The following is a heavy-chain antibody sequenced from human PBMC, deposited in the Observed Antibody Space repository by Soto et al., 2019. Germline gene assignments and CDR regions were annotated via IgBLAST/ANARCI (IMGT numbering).Heavy chain of an antibody. CDR1: GYTFADYG. V-gene: IGHV1-18*01. D-gene: IGHD2-15*01. J-gene: IGHJ2*01. CDR2: IGPYNGNT. CDR3: ARCYCTVGSCYTCWHFDH. Sequence: QAQLVQSGAEVKKPGASVKVSCQAGGYTFADYGISWVRQAPGQGLEWVGWIGPYNGNTNYAQNLQDRVTMTTDTFTNTAYMELRSLRSDDTALYYCARCYCTVGSCYTCWHFDHWGRGTLLTVSS.